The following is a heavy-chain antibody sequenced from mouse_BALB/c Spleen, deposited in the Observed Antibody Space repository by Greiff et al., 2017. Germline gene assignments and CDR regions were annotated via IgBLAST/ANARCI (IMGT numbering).Heavy chain of an antibody. CDR3: ARDRDYGSLFAY. Sequence: EVQLHQSGAELVKPGASVKLSCTASGFNIKDTYMHWVKQRPEQGLEWIGRIDPANGNTKYDPKFQGKATITADTSSNTAYLQLSSLTSEDTAVYYCARDRDYGSLFAYWGQGTLVTVSA. V-gene: IGHV14-3*02. J-gene: IGHJ3*01. CDR1: GFNIKDTY. D-gene: IGHD1-1*01. CDR2: IDPANGNT.